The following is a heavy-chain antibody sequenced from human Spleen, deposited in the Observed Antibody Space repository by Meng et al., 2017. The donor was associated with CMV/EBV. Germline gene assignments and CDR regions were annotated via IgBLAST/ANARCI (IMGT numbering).Heavy chain of an antibody. CDR3: ARERLAL. D-gene: IGHD6-19*01. Sequence: LRLSCTVSGGSVSSGSYYWSWIRQHPGKGLEWIGYIYYSGSTYYNPSLKSRVTISLDTSKNQISLKLISVTAADTAVYYCARERLALWGQGTLVTVSS. J-gene: IGHJ4*02. CDR1: GGSVSSGSYY. V-gene: IGHV4-31*03. CDR2: IYYSGST.